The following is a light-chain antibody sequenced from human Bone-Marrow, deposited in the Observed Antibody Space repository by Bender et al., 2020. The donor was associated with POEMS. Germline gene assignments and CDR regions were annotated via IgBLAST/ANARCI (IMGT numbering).Light chain of an antibody. CDR1: ELRDKF. J-gene: IGLJ2*01. CDR3: QVWDNNADHVI. Sequence: SYVLTQPPSVSVSPGQTARITCSATELRDKFAAWYQQKAGQAPVVVIYDDTERPSGIPDRFTGANSGNSATLTISRVEAGDEADYYCQVWDNNADHVIFGGGTKLTVL. CDR2: DDT. V-gene: IGLV3-1*01.